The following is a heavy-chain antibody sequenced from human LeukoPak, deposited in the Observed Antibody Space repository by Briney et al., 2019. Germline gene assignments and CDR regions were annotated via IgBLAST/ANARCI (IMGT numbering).Heavy chain of an antibody. J-gene: IGHJ4*02. V-gene: IGHV4-59*01. Sequence: PSETLSLTCTVSGGSISSYYWSWIRQPPRKGLEWIGYIYYSGSTNYNPTLKSRVTISVDTSKNQFSLKLSSVTAADTAVYYCARFRVDTAMAAFDYWGQGTLVTVSS. CDR3: ARFRVDTAMAAFDY. CDR1: GGSISSYY. D-gene: IGHD5-18*01. CDR2: IYYSGST.